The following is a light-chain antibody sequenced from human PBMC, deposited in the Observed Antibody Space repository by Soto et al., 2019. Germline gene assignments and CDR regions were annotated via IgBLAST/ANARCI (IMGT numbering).Light chain of an antibody. J-gene: IGLJ3*02. Sequence: QSVLTQSPSASGTPGQRVTISCSGSSSNIGSNTVNWYQQLPGTAPKLLIYSNNQRPSGVPDRFSGSKSGTSASLALSGLQSEDAAAYYYPAWDDSLNGCVFGGGTKLTVL. CDR2: SNN. CDR3: PAWDDSLNGCV. CDR1: SSNIGSNT. V-gene: IGLV1-44*01.